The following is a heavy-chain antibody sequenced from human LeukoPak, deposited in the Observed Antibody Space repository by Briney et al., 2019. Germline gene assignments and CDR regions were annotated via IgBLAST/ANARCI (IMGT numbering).Heavy chain of an antibody. CDR1: GGTISSYY. CDR2: IYYSGST. J-gene: IGHJ4*02. CDR3: ARAGSGWSDFDY. V-gene: IGHV4-59*01. D-gene: IGHD6-19*01. Sequence: SETLSFTCTGSGGTISSYYWSWIRQPPGKGLKWIGYIYYSGSTNYNTSLKSRVTISVDTSKNQFSLKLSSVTAADTAVYYCARAGSGWSDFDYWGQGTLVTVSS.